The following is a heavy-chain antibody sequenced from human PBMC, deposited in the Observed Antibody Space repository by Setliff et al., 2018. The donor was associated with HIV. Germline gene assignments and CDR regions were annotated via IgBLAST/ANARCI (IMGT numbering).Heavy chain of an antibody. J-gene: IGHJ5*02. CDR3: ARARYGSGSSRWFDP. D-gene: IGHD3-10*01. CDR2: INPNTGDT. CDR1: GYTFTGYF. Sequence: ASVKVSCKASGYTFTGYFIHWVRQAPGQGLEWMGRINPNTGDTNYAQKFQDRVTMTRDTSINTAYMELSRLRSDDTAVYYCARARYGSGSSRWFDPWGQGTLVTVSS. V-gene: IGHV1-2*06.